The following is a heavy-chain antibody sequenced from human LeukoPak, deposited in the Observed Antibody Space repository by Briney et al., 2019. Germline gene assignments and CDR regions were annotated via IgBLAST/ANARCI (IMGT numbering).Heavy chain of an antibody. D-gene: IGHD3-3*01. CDR1: GYTFSSYY. CDR2: INPSGGST. CDR3: ARGPYDFWSGYPRDYFNY. J-gene: IGHJ4*02. V-gene: IGHV1-46*01. Sequence: ASVKVSCKASGYTFSSYYMHWVRQAPGQGLEWMGIINPSGGSTTYAQKFQGRVTMTRDTSTSTVYMDLSSLRSEDTAVYYCARGPYDFWSGYPRDYFNYCGQGTLVTVSS.